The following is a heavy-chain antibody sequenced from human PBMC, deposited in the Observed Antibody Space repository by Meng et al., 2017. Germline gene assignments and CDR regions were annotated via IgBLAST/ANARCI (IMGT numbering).Heavy chain of an antibody. CDR3: ARVLVVVITTYYFDY. J-gene: IGHJ4*02. Sequence: GGSLRLSCAASGFTFSSYWMSWVRQAPGKGLEWVANIKQDGSEKYYVDSVKGRFTISRDNAKNSLYLQMNSLRAEDTAVYYCARVLVVVITTYYFDYWGQGTRVTVSS. D-gene: IGHD3-22*01. CDR1: GFTFSSYW. V-gene: IGHV3-7*01. CDR2: IKQDGSEK.